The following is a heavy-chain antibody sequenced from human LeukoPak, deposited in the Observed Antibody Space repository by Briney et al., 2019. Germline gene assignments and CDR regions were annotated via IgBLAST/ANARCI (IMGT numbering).Heavy chain of an antibody. D-gene: IGHD2-15*01. Sequence: GGSLRLSCATSGFTFPSYWMHWVRQAPGKGLVWVSRDNSDGSRTDYADSVKGRFTVSRDNAKNTQYLQMNSLRAEDTAVYYCARREGYCSGGTFYFDNWGQGTLVTVSS. J-gene: IGHJ4*02. V-gene: IGHV3-74*01. CDR3: ARREGYCSGGTFYFDN. CDR1: GFTFPSYW. CDR2: DNSDGSRT.